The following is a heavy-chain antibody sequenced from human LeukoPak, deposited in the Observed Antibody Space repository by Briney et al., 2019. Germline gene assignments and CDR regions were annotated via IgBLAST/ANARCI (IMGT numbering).Heavy chain of an antibody. CDR1: GFVVSNNY. Sequence: SGGSLRLSCAVSGFVVSNNYMTWVRQAPGKGLESVSLIYNTGETYYADSVKGRFTVSRDNSKNTVHLQMNGLRAEDTAVYYCASPKYTSGPFNYWGQGALVTVSS. D-gene: IGHD6-19*01. J-gene: IGHJ4*02. V-gene: IGHV3-53*01. CDR2: IYNTGET. CDR3: ASPKYTSGPFNY.